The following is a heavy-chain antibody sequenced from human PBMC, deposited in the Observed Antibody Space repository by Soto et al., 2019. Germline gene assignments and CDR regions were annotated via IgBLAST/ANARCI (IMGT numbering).Heavy chain of an antibody. D-gene: IGHD3-10*01. V-gene: IGHV3-13*01. CDR2: IGFAGDT. CDR1: GFSFNNYD. Sequence: EANLVESGGGLVQPGGSLRLSCAASGFSFNNYDMHWVRQATRKSLGWVATIGFAGDTYYPRSVKGRFTISRKNAIHSFYLQMGSLRADDTAVYYCAKVTTGTKGSYWYLDLWGSGTLVTVSS. CDR3: AKVTTGTKGSYWYLDL. J-gene: IGHJ2*01.